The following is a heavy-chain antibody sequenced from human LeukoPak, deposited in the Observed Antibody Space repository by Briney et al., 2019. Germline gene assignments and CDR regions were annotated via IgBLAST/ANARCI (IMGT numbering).Heavy chain of an antibody. CDR3: ARGRAYYYYMDV. J-gene: IGHJ6*03. V-gene: IGHV4-34*01. Sequence: PSETLSLTCAVYGGSFSGYYWSWIRQPPGKGLEWIGEINHSGSTNYNPSLKSRVTISVDTSKNQFSLKLSSVTAADTAVYYCARGRAYYYYMDVWGKGTTVTVPS. CDR2: INHSGST. CDR1: GGSFSGYY.